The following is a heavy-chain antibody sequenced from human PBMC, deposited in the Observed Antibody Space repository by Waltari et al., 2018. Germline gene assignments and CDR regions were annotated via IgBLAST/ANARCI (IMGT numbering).Heavy chain of an antibody. V-gene: IGHV4-38-2*02. D-gene: IGHD2-15*01. Sequence: QVQLQESGPGLVKPSETLSLTCTVSGYSISSGYYWGWIRQPPGKGLEWIGSIYHGGSTYNNPSLKSRVTISVDTSKNQFSLKLSSVTAADTAVYYCASRSGVLPGEYFDYWGQGTLVTVSS. CDR1: GYSISSGYY. CDR3: ASRSGVLPGEYFDY. CDR2: IYHGGST. J-gene: IGHJ4*02.